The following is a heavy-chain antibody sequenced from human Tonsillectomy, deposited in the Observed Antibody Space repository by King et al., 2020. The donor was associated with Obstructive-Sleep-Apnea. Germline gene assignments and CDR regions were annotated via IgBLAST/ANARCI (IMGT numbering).Heavy chain of an antibody. Sequence: GQLVQSGGGLVHPGGSLRLSCAASGFTFRSYAMNWVRQAPGKGLEWVSALSGSGDSTFYADSVKGRFTISRDNSKNTLYLQMNSLRAEDTAVYYCAKEGYCSGGSCYAAFDYWGLGTLVTVSS. J-gene: IGHJ4*02. CDR3: AKEGYCSGGSCYAAFDY. CDR2: LSGSGDST. D-gene: IGHD2-15*01. V-gene: IGHV3-23*04. CDR1: GFTFRSYA.